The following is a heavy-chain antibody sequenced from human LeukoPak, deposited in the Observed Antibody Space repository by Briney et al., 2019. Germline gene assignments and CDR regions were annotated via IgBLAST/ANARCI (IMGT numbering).Heavy chain of an antibody. J-gene: IGHJ3*02. V-gene: IGHV3-21*01. D-gene: IGHD3-10*01. CDR3: ARDYILLWFGELLSETDAFDI. Sequence: PGGSLRLSCAASGFTFSSYSMNWVRQAPGKGLEWVSSISSSNSYIYYADSVKGRFTISRDNAKNSLYLQMNSLRAEDTAVYYCARDYILLWFGELLSETDAFDIWGQGTMVTVSS. CDR1: GFTFSSYS. CDR2: ISSSNSYI.